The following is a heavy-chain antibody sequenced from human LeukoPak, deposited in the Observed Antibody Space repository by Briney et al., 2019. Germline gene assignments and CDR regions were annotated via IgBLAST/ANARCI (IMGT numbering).Heavy chain of an antibody. J-gene: IGHJ6*02. CDR1: GPTVGSYS. D-gene: IGHD6-13*01. V-gene: IGHV3-21*01. CDR2: ISSSSSYI. CDR3: ARGGGSWSWV. Sequence: PGGSLSPARSPSGPTVGSYSMDCASPPPRDGRGWVLSISSSSSYIYHAPSVEGQFTNSRDNAENSLYLEMNSLRAEETGVYYCARGGGSWSWVWGRGTTVTVS.